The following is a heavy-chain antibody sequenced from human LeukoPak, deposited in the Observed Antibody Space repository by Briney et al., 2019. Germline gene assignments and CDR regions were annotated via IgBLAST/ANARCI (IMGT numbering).Heavy chain of an antibody. CDR3: TTDYDSSYYYYYMDV. J-gene: IGHJ6*03. CDR1: GFTFSNAW. CDR2: IKSKTDGGTT. V-gene: IGHV3-15*01. D-gene: IGHD3-22*01. Sequence: PGGSLRLSCAASGFTFSNAWMSWVRQAPGKGLEWVGRIKSKTDGGTTDYAAPVKGRFTISRDDSKNTLYLQMNSLKTEDTAVYYCTTDYDSSYYYYYMDVWGKGTTVTVSS.